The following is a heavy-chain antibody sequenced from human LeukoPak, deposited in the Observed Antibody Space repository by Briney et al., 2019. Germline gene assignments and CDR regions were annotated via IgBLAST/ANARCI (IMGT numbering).Heavy chain of an antibody. CDR3: ARHFAFSYYYMDV. J-gene: IGHJ6*03. CDR2: IYYSGST. CDR1: GGSISSYY. V-gene: IGHV4-59*08. Sequence: PSETLSLTCTVSGGSISSYYWSWIRQPPGRGLEWIGYIYYSGSTNYNTSPKSRVTISVDTSKNQFSLKLSSVTAADTAVYYCARHFAFSYYYMDVWGKGTTVTVSS.